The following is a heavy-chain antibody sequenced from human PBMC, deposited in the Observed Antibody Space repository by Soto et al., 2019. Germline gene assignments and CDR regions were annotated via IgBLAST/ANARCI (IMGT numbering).Heavy chain of an antibody. D-gene: IGHD6-6*01. J-gene: IGHJ6*02. CDR1: GFTFSSYW. CDR3: ARDRENPIEYSRAPWYYGMDV. Sequence: HPGGSLRLSCAASGFTFSSYWMHWVRQAPGKGLVWVSRINSDGSSTSYADSVKGRFTISRDNAKNTLYLQMNSLRAEDTAVYYCARDRENPIEYSRAPWYYGMDVWGQGTTVTVSS. CDR2: INSDGSST. V-gene: IGHV3-74*01.